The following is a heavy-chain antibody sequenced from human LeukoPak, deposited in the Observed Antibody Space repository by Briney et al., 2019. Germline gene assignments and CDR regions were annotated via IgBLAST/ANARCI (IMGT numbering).Heavy chain of an antibody. V-gene: IGHV1-46*01. CDR1: GYTFTSYY. CDR2: INPSGGST. Sequence: ASVKVSCKASGYTFTSYYMHWVRQAPGQGLEWMGIINPSGGSTSYAQKFQGRVTMTRDTSTSTVYMELSSLRSEDTAVYYCARDLAGGYCSGGSRYDFDYWGQGTLVTVSS. CDR3: ARDLAGGYCSGGSRYDFDY. D-gene: IGHD2-15*01. J-gene: IGHJ4*02.